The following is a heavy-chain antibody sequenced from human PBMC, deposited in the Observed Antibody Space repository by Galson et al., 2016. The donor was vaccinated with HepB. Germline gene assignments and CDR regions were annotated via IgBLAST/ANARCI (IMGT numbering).Heavy chain of an antibody. J-gene: IGHJ4*02. CDR3: AGEGASGYARDY. V-gene: IGHV6-1*01. CDR1: GDSVSSNSAA. D-gene: IGHD6-25*01. Sequence: AISGDSVSSNSAAWNWIRQSPSRGLEWLGRTYYRSKWYNDYAESVKSRITINPDTSKNQFSLQLHSVTPDDTAFYYCAGEGASGYARDYWGQGTLVTVSS. CDR2: TYYRSKWYN.